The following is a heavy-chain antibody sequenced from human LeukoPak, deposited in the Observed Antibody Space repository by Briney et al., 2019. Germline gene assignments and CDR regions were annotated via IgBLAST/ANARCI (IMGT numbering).Heavy chain of an antibody. CDR1: GYTLTELS. CDR3: ATTGIAVAGPMYNWFDP. CDR2: FDPEDGET. V-gene: IGHV1-24*01. Sequence: ASVKVSCKVSGYTLTELSMHWVRQAPGKGLEWMGGFDPEDGETIYAQKSQGRVTMIEDTSTDTAYMELSSLRSEDTAVYYCATTGIAVAGPMYNWFDPWGQGTLVTVSS. D-gene: IGHD6-19*01. J-gene: IGHJ5*02.